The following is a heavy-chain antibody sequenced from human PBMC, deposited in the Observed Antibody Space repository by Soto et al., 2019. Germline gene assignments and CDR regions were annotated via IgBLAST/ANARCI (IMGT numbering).Heavy chain of an antibody. J-gene: IGHJ4*02. CDR3: ANYRGPVGSFCFDY. V-gene: IGHV3-9*01. Sequence: EVQLLESGGGLLQPGRSLRLSCAASGFTFVDYAMHCVRQAPGKGLEWVSGISWNSGSIGYADSVKGRFTISRDNAKNSLYLQMISLRAEDTALYYCANYRGPVGSFCFDYWGQGTLVTVSS. CDR1: GFTFVDYA. CDR2: ISWNSGSI. D-gene: IGHD2-15*01.